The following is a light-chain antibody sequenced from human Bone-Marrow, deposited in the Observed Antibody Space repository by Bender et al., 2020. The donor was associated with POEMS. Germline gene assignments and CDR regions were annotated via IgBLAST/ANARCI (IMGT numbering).Light chain of an antibody. Sequence: QSALTQPASVSGSPGQSITISCTGSSSDVGSYDLVSWYQQYPGKAPKLIIYEAIKRPSGVSNRFSASKSGNTASLTISGLQAEDEALYYCTSYTTTNPLYVFGTGTRVTVL. CDR1: SSDVGSYDL. CDR3: TSYTTTNPLYV. V-gene: IGLV2-14*02. J-gene: IGLJ1*01. CDR2: EAI.